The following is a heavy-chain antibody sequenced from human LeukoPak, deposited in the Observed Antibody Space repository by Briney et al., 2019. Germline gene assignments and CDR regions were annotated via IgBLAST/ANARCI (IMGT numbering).Heavy chain of an antibody. J-gene: IGHJ6*03. CDR1: GYTVTSYY. V-gene: IGHV1-46*01. Sequence: GASVKVSCKASGYTVTSYYMHCVRQAPGQGLEWMGIINPSGGSTSYAQKFQGRVTMTRDTFTSTVYMALSSLRSEDTAVYYCARDSVVVAATPRLYYYYYYMDVWGKGTTVTVSS. CDR3: ARDSVVVAATPRLYYYYYYMDV. D-gene: IGHD2-15*01. CDR2: INPSGGST.